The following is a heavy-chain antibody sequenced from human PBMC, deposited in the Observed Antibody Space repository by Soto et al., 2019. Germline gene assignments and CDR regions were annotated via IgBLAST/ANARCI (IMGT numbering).Heavy chain of an antibody. V-gene: IGHV1-69*08. Sequence: GASVKVSCKASGGTFSSYTISWVRQAPGQGLEWMGRIIPIFGTANYAQKFQGRVTMTRDTSTSTVYMELSSLRSEDTAVYYCARDNPTVVTGDFDYWGQGTLVTVSS. J-gene: IGHJ4*02. CDR3: ARDNPTVVTGDFDY. CDR2: IIPIFGTA. D-gene: IGHD4-17*01. CDR1: GGTFSSYT.